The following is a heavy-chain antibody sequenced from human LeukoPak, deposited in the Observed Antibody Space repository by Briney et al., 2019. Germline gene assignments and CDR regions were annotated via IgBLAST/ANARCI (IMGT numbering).Heavy chain of an antibody. V-gene: IGHV1-46*01. CDR1: GYTLTELS. CDR3: ARDPITIFGVVIIQYGMDV. Sequence: ASVKVSCKVSGYTLTELSMHWVRQAPGQGLEWMGIINPSGGSTSYAQKFQGRVTMTRDTSTSTVYMELSSLRSEDTAVYYCARDPITIFGVVIIQYGMDVWGQGTTVTVSS. D-gene: IGHD3-3*01. CDR2: INPSGGST. J-gene: IGHJ6*02.